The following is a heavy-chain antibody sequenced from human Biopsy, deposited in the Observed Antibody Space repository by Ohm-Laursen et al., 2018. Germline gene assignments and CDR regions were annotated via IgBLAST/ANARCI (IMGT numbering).Heavy chain of an antibody. CDR1: GYSFTKYY. D-gene: IGHD3-9*01. CDR2: INPTGGTT. J-gene: IGHJ6*02. Sequence: ASVKVSCNTSGYSFTKYYINWVRQAPGQGLEWMGIINPTGGTTSYAEKFQGRVTLTRDTSTGTVYLELNSLIYEDTALYYCARDETGSSVFGPYYYGMDVWGQGTTVTVSS. CDR3: ARDETGSSVFGPYYYGMDV. V-gene: IGHV1-46*01.